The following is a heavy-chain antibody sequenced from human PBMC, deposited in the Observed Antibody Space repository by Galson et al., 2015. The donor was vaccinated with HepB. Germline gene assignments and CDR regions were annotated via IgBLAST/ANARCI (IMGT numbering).Heavy chain of an antibody. D-gene: IGHD3/OR15-3a*01. CDR1: GFTFSDYY. CDR3: AREGLRHGAIDI. V-gene: IGHV3-11*06. J-gene: IGHJ3*02. Sequence: SLRLSCAASGFTFSDYYMNWMRQAPGKGLEWVSYITSSSLFTEYADSVKGRVTISRDNGANSLFLQMNSLRPVDTAVYYCAREGLRHGAIDIWGQGTMVTVSP. CDR2: ITSSSLFT.